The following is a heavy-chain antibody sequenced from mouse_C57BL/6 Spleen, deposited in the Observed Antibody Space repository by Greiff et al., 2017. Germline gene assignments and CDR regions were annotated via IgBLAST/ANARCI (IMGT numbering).Heavy chain of an antibody. CDR2: IWSGGST. CDR1: GFSLTSYG. Sequence: VQLQESGPGLVQPSQSLSITCTVSGFSLTSYGVHWVRQPPGKGLEWLGVIWSGGSTDYNAAFISRLSISKDNAKRQVFFKMNSLQAYDTAIYYCAKNSRGSYAMDYWGQGTSVTVSS. D-gene: IGHD1-1*01. CDR3: AKNSRGSYAMDY. J-gene: IGHJ4*01. V-gene: IGHV2-4*01.